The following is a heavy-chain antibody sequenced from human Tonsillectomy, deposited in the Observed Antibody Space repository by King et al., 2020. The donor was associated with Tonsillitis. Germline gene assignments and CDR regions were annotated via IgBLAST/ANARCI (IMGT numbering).Heavy chain of an antibody. CDR2: ISAYNGNT. V-gene: IGHV1-18*01. J-gene: IGHJ4*02. Sequence: VQLVESGDEVKKPGASVKVSCKASGYTFTSNGISWVRQAPGQGLEWMGWISAYNGNTNYAQKLQGRVTMTTDTSTSTAYMELRSLRSDDTAVYYCARDPLGFYDSSGYIDYWGQGTLVTVSS. CDR1: GYTFTSNG. D-gene: IGHD3-22*01. CDR3: ARDPLGFYDSSGYIDY.